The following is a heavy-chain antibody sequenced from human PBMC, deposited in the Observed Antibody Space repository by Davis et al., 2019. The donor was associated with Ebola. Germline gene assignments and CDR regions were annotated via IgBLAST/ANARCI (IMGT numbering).Heavy chain of an antibody. CDR2: ISYDGSNK. CDR3: AKIGGSSGWQDY. CDR1: GFTFSSYG. Sequence: GGSLRLSCAASGFTFSSYGMHWVRQAPGKGLEWVAVISYDGSNKYYADSVKGRFTISRDNSKNTLYLQMNSLRAEDTVVYYCAKIGGSSGWQDYWGQGTLVTVSS. D-gene: IGHD6-19*01. J-gene: IGHJ4*02. V-gene: IGHV3-30*18.